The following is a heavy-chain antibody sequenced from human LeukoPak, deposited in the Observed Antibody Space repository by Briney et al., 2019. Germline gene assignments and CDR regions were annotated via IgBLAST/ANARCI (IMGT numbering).Heavy chain of an antibody. V-gene: IGHV3-48*01. Sequence: GGSLRLSCTASGFTFSSYSMNWVRQAPGKGLEWISYIISTGSTTYYADSVKGRFTISRDNANNSVSLQMSRLRAEDTAVYYCATGFWGYCSRNSCPLDNWGQGTLDTVAS. CDR2: IISTGSTT. D-gene: IGHD2-2*01. CDR1: GFTFSSYS. CDR3: ATGFWGYCSRNSCPLDN. J-gene: IGHJ4*02.